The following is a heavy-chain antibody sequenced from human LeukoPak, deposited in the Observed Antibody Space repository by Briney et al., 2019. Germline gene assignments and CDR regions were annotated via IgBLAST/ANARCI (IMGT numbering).Heavy chain of an antibody. CDR1: GFTFSSYS. D-gene: IGHD2-15*01. J-gene: IGHJ4*02. V-gene: IGHV3-21*01. Sequence: AGGSLRLSCAASGFTFSSYSMNWVRQAPGKGLEWVSSISSSSSYIYYADSVKGRFTISRDNAKNSLYLQMNSLRAEDTAVYYCASPGYCSGGSRFDYWGQGTLVTVSS. CDR3: ASPGYCSGGSRFDY. CDR2: ISSSSSYI.